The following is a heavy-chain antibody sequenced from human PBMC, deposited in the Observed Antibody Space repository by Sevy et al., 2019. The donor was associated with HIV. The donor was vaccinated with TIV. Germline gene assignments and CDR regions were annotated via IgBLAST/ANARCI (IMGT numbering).Heavy chain of an antibody. J-gene: IGHJ4*02. CDR2: LSFGCGKI. Sequence: GGSLRLSCAASGFAFYDYSMSWIRQAPGKGLEWVATLSFGCGKINYADSVKGRFTISRDNSKNSFYLQMDNLRVEDTALYYCALGGCTRPHDYWGQGTRVTASS. V-gene: IGHV3-23*01. CDR1: GFAFYDYS. D-gene: IGHD2-8*01. CDR3: ALGGCTRPHDY.